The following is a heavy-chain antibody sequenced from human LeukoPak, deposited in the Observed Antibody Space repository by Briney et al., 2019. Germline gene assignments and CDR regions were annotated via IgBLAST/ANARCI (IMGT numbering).Heavy chain of an antibody. J-gene: IGHJ4*02. CDR3: ARGGYLRPPKHWYYYDSSGYQDYFDY. CDR2: FDPEDGET. D-gene: IGHD3-22*01. CDR1: GYTLTELS. V-gene: IGHV1-24*01. Sequence: ASVKVSCKVSGYTLTELSMHWVRQAPGKGLEWMGGFDPEDGETIYAQKFQGRVTMIEDTSTDTAYMELSSLRSEDTAVYYCARGGYLRPPKHWYYYDSSGYQDYFDYWGQGTLVTVSS.